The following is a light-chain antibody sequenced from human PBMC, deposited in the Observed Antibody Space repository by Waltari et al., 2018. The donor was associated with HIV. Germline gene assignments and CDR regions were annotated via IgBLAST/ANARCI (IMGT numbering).Light chain of an antibody. CDR2: RNN. Sequence: QSVLTQPPSASGTPGQRVTISSSGSSSNIGSNYVYWYQQLPGTTPQLLIYRNNQRPSGVPDRFSGSNAGTSASLAISGLRSDDEADYYCAAWDDSLSGLVFGTGTKVTVL. CDR3: AAWDDSLSGLV. J-gene: IGLJ1*01. CDR1: SSNIGSNY. V-gene: IGLV1-47*01.